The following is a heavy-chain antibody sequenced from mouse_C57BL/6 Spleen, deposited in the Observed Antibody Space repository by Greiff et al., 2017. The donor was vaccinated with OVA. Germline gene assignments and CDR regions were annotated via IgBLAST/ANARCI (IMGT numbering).Heavy chain of an antibody. V-gene: IGHV1-69*01. CDR3: ARSDYSNSFDY. CDR2: IDPSDSYT. CDR1: GYTFTSYW. J-gene: IGHJ2*01. Sequence: QVQHQQSGAELVMPGASVKLSCKASGYTFTSYWMHWVKQRPGQGLEWIGEIDPSDSYTNYNQKFKGKSTLTVDKSSSTAYMQLSSLTSEDSAVYYCARSDYSNSFDYWGQGTTLTVSS. D-gene: IGHD2-5*01.